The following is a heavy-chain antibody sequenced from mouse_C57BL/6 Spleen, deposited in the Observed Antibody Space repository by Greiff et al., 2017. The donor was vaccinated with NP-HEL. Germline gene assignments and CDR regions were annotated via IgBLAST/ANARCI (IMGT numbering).Heavy chain of an antibody. J-gene: IGHJ4*01. Sequence: VQLQQSGAELVRPGPSVKMSCKASGYTFTNYWIGWAKQRPGHGLEWIGDIYPGGGYTNYNEKFKGKATLTADKSSSTAYMQFSSLTSEDSAIYYCARSLDSSGYGSAMDYWGQGTSVTVSS. CDR1: GYTFTNYW. D-gene: IGHD3-2*02. CDR2: IYPGGGYT. CDR3: ARSLDSSGYGSAMDY. V-gene: IGHV1-63*01.